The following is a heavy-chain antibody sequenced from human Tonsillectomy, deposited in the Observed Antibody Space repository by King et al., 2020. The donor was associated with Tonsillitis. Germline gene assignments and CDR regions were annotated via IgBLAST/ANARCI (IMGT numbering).Heavy chain of an antibody. J-gene: IGHJ3*02. CDR2: ISPNSGGT. D-gene: IGHD3-10*01. CDR3: AKIGTAYGAFDI. CDR1: GYTFTGYH. V-gene: IGHV1-2*02. Sequence: VQLVESGAEVKKPGASVKVSCKASGYTFTGYHMHWVRQARGQGLEWMGWISPNSGGTNYAQMFQGRDTMTRDTSITTAYMELSGLRSDDTAVYYCAKIGTAYGAFDIWGQGTMVTVSS.